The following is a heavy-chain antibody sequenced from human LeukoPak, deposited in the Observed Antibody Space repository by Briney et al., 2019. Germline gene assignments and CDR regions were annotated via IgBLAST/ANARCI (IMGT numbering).Heavy chain of an antibody. D-gene: IGHD2-21*01. CDR2: IYYSGST. CDR1: GGSISSGGYY. J-gene: IGHJ6*03. Sequence: SETLSLTCTVSGGSISSGGYYWSWIRQHPGKGLEWIGYIYYSGSTYYNPSLKSRVTISVDTSKNQFSLKLSSVTAADTAVYYCARGDGAYMDVWGKGTTVTVSS. V-gene: IGHV4-31*03. CDR3: ARGDGAYMDV.